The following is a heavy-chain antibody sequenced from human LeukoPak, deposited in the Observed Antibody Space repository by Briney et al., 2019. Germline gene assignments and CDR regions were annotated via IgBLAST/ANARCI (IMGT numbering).Heavy chain of an antibody. D-gene: IGHD2-2*01. CDR2: IYYSGST. Sequence: SETLSLTCTVSGDSISTYYWSWIRQSPGKGLEWIGHIYYSGSTKYNPSLKSRVTISADTSKNQFSLKLNSVTAADTAVYYCARGAENQLLTWFDPWGQGTLVTVSS. J-gene: IGHJ5*02. V-gene: IGHV4-59*01. CDR3: ARGAENQLLTWFDP. CDR1: GDSISTYY.